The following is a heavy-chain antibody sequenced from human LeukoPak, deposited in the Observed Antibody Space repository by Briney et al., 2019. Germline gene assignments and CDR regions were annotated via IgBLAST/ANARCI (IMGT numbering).Heavy chain of an antibody. CDR2: IKQDGSEK. CDR3: ARDDYGDYYYFDY. J-gene: IGHJ4*02. V-gene: IGHV3-7*01. D-gene: IGHD4-17*01. CDR1: GFTFSDHY. Sequence: PGGSLRLSCAASGFTFSDHYMDWVRQAPGKGVEWVANIKQDGSEKYYVDSVKGRFTISRDNAKNSLYLQMNSLRAEDTAVYYCARDDYGDYYYFDYWGQGTLVTVSS.